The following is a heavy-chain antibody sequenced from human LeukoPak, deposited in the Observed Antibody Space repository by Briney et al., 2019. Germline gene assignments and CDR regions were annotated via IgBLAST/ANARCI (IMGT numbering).Heavy chain of an antibody. CDR1: GYSISSGFY. CDR2: IHHSGST. Sequence: SETLSLTCSVSGYSISSGFYWGWIRQPPGKGLDWIGSIHHSGSTYYNPSLKSRVTISVDTSNNQFSLKLNSVTAADTAMFYCARASVGAASFDSWGQGTLVTVSS. V-gene: IGHV4-38-2*02. CDR3: ARASVGAASFDS. J-gene: IGHJ4*02. D-gene: IGHD1-26*01.